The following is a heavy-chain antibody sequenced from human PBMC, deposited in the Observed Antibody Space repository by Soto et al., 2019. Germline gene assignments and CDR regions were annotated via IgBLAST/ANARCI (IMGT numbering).Heavy chain of an antibody. CDR3: ARVDHSGNSYPTAYFYDYGMDV. D-gene: IGHD1-26*01. V-gene: IGHV1-69*13. J-gene: IGHJ6*02. CDR2: IIPIFGIP. CDR1: GGTFSTYA. Sequence: GASVKVSCKASGGTFSTYAISWVRQAPGQGLEWMGGIIPIFGIPNYAQKFQGRVTIIADESTSTVYMELSSLRSEDTAVYYCARVDHSGNSYPTAYFYDYGMDVWGQGTTVTVSS.